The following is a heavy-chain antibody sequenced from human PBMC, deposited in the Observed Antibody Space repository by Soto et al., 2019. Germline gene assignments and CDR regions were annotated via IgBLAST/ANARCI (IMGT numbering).Heavy chain of an antibody. J-gene: IGHJ5*02. CDR3: AVVDSTGNWFDP. CDR2: MYYSGST. Sequence: QLQLQESCPGLVKPSETLSLTCTVSGGSISSSDFYWGWLRQTPGKGLEFIGSMYYSGSTYYNPSLKSRLTISVDTSKNQFTLKLISVTAADTAVYYCAVVDSTGNWFDPWGEGALVTVSS. V-gene: IGHV4-39*01. CDR1: GGSISSSDFY. D-gene: IGHD6-25*01.